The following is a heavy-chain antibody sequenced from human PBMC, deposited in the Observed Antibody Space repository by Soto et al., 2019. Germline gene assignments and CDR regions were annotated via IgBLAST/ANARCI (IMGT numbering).Heavy chain of an antibody. CDR1: GFTFSNYP. Sequence: EVQLVESGGNLFQPGGSLRLSCAASGFTFSNYPMNWVRQAPGKGLEWVSSISPGSSAIHYADSVGGRFTITRDEAKNSLCLQMNSLRAEDTAVYYCDRDKCSSSWHSYDLWGQGTLVTVSS. V-gene: IGHV3-48*01. CDR2: ISPGSSAI. J-gene: IGHJ5*02. CDR3: DRDKCSSSWHSYDL. D-gene: IGHD5-18*01.